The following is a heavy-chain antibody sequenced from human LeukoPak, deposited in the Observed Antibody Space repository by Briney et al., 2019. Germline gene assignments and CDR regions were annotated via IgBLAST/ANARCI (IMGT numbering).Heavy chain of an antibody. J-gene: IGHJ4*02. Sequence: ASVKVSCKASGYTFTSYGISWVRQAPGQGLEWMGWISAYNGNTNYAQKLQGRVTMTTGTSTSTAYMELRSLRSDDTAVYYCARDLRYSGYENMPFDYWGQGTLVTVSS. CDR1: GYTFTSYG. CDR2: ISAYNGNT. V-gene: IGHV1-18*01. D-gene: IGHD5-12*01. CDR3: ARDLRYSGYENMPFDY.